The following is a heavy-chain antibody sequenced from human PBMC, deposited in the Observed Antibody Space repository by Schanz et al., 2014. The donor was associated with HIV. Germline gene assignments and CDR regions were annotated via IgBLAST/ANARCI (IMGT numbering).Heavy chain of an antibody. J-gene: IGHJ6*02. CDR1: GYTFTAYY. V-gene: IGHV1-8*02. CDR2: INPNRGNA. D-gene: IGHD3-16*02. CDR3: ARRRGWGSYRYFPYGLDV. Sequence: QVQLVQSGAEVKKPGASVKVSCKASGYTFTAYYIHWVRQAPGQGLEWMGWINPNRGNAGFAQKFQGRVTLTRDTSITTAYMELTSLRPEDTAVYYCARRRGWGSYRYFPYGLDVWGQGTTVTVSS.